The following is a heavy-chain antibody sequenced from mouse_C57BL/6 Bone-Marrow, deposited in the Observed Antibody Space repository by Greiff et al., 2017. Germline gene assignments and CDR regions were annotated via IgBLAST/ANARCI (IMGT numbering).Heavy chain of an antibody. D-gene: IGHD2-2*01. CDR2: IDPSDSYT. J-gene: IGHJ2*01. Sequence: QVQLQQPGAELVRPGTSVKLSCKASGYTFTSYWLHWVKQRPGQGLEWIGVIDPSDSYTNYNQKFKGKATLTVATSSSTAYMHLSSLTSEDSAVYYCAKDLLWLRRDYWGQGTTLTVSS. CDR1: GYTFTSYW. V-gene: IGHV1-59*01. CDR3: AKDLLWLRRDY.